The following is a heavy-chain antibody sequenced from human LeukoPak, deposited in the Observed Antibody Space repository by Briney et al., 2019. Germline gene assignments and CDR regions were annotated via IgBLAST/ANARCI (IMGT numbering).Heavy chain of an antibody. CDR3: TKGYYESFDV. CDR1: SGFSTHYY. J-gene: IGHJ4*02. D-gene: IGHD3-16*01. V-gene: IGHV4-59*01. Sequence: PSETLSLTCTVSSGFSTHYYWNWIRQPPGKALEWIGCVSDTGRTTYNPSLKSRLTISVDTSKRQFSLTLTSLTAADTAVYYCTKGYYESFDVWGQGILVTVSS. CDR2: VSDTGRT.